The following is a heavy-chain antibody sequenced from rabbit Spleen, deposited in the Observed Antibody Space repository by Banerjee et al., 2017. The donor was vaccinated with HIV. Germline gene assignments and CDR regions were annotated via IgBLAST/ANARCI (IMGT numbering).Heavy chain of an antibody. D-gene: IGHD1-1*01. J-gene: IGHJ4*01. Sequence: QEQLEESGGDLVKPEGSLTLTCTASGFSFSSRYWICWVRQAPGKGLEWIGCIELNSSGFTYFASWAKGRFTITKTSSTKVTLQMTSLTAADTATYFCARDLVAVIGWNFNLWGPGTLVTVS. V-gene: IGHV1S45*01. CDR1: GFSFSSRYW. CDR3: ARDLVAVIGWNFNL. CDR2: IELNSSGFT.